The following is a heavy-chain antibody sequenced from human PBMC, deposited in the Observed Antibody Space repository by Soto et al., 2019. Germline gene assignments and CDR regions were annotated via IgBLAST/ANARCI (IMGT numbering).Heavy chain of an antibody. CDR1: GYSFTSFW. Sequence: GESLKISCKGSGYSFTSFWIAWVRQMPGKGLEWMGIIYPGDFDTRYSPSFQGQVTISADKSINTAYLQWSSLKASDTAMYYCARRLSPLDPYHFDYWGQGTLVTVSS. J-gene: IGHJ4*02. V-gene: IGHV5-51*01. CDR3: ARRLSPLDPYHFDY. CDR2: IYPGDFDT.